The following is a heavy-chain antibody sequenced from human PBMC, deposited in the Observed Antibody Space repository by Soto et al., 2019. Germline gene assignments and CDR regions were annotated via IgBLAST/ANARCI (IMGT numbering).Heavy chain of an antibody. CDR3: ARDIVVVVAAKNHYYYGMDV. J-gene: IGHJ6*02. Sequence: QVQLVQSGAEVKKPGASVKVSCKASGYTFTSYYMHWVRQAPGQGLEWMGIINPSGGSTSYAQKFQGRVTMTRDTSTSTVYMELSSLRSEDTAVYYCARDIVVVVAAKNHYYYGMDVWGQGTTVTVSS. CDR1: GYTFTSYY. V-gene: IGHV1-46*01. D-gene: IGHD2-15*01. CDR2: INPSGGST.